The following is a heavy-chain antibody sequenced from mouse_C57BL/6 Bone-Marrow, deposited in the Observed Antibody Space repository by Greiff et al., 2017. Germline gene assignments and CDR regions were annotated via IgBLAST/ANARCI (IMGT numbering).Heavy chain of an antibody. Sequence: VQLQQSGAELARPGASVKLSCKASGYTFTSYGISWVKQRTGQGLEWIGEIYPRSGNTYYNEKFKGKATLTADKSSSTPYMELRSLTSEDSAVYFCASPLYGSSPAWFAYWGQGTLVTVSA. CDR2: IYPRSGNT. V-gene: IGHV1-81*01. D-gene: IGHD1-1*01. CDR1: GYTFTSYG. CDR3: ASPLYGSSPAWFAY. J-gene: IGHJ3*01.